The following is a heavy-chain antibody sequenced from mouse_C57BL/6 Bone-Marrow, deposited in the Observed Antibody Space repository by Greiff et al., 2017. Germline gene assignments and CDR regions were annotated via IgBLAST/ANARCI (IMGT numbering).Heavy chain of an antibody. J-gene: IGHJ2*01. V-gene: IGHV1-55*01. CDR3: ARSGDSSGY. CDR2: IYPGSGST. D-gene: IGHD3-2*02. Sequence: VKLQQPGAELVKPGASVKMSCKASGYTFTSYWINWVKQRPGQGLEWIGDIYPGSGSTNYNEKFKSKATLTVDTSSSTAYMQLSSLTSEDSAVYYCARSGDSSGYWCQGTTLTVSS. CDR1: GYTFTSYW.